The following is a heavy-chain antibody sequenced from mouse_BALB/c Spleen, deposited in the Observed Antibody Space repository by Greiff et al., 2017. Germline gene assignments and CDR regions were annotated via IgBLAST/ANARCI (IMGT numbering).Heavy chain of an antibody. CDR2: ISSGSSTI. D-gene: IGHD1-1*01. CDR1: GFTFSSFG. Sequence: EVQGVESGGGLVQPGGSRKLSCAASGFTFSSFGMHWVRQAPEKGLEWVAYISSGSSTIYYADTVKGRFTISRDNPKNTLFLQMTSLRSEDTAMYYCARDGPTGFAYWGQGTPVTVSA. V-gene: IGHV5-17*02. CDR3: ARDGPTGFAY. J-gene: IGHJ3*01.